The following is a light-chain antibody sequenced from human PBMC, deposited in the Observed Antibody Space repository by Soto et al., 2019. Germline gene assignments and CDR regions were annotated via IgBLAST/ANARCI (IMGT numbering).Light chain of an antibody. CDR3: QQGNIWPPVT. J-gene: IGKJ5*01. CDR1: PSVTNF. CDR2: GAF. Sequence: IVFTQSPPTLSLTPREKATLSCSASPSVTNFLAWYQQKPGQAPRLLIYGAFNRATGIPARFSGSGSGTDFTLTISSLEPEDSAIYYCQQGNIWPPVTFAQGRRLEI. V-gene: IGKV3-11*01.